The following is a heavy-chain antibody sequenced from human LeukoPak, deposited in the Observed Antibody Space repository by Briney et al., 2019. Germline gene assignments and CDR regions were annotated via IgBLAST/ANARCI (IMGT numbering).Heavy chain of an antibody. CDR3: ARSAGIAARPRYFDY. J-gene: IGHJ4*02. D-gene: IGHD6-6*01. Sequence: GGSLRLSCAASGFTFSSYGMHWVRHAPGKGLEWVAVIWYDGSNKYYADSVKGRFTISRDNSKNPLYLQMNSLRAEDTAVYYCARSAGIAARPRYFDYWGQGTLVTVSS. V-gene: IGHV3-33*01. CDR2: IWYDGSNK. CDR1: GFTFSSYG.